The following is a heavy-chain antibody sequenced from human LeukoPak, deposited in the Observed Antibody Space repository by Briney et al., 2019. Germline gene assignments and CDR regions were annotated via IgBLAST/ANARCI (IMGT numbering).Heavy chain of an antibody. CDR1: GYSFTSYW. Sequence: GESLKISCKGFGYSFTSYWIGWVRQMPGKGLELMGIIYPGDSEIRYSPSFQGQVTLSADKSISAAYLQWSSLKASDTAIYYCARAGSTWDNFESWGQGTLVTVSS. V-gene: IGHV5-51*01. D-gene: IGHD2-2*01. CDR2: IYPGDSEI. CDR3: ARAGSTWDNFES. J-gene: IGHJ4*02.